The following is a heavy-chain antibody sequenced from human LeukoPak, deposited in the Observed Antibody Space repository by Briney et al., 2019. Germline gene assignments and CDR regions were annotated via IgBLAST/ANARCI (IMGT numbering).Heavy chain of an antibody. J-gene: IGHJ4*02. CDR3: ASGSLGHNYDSSGYEY. Sequence: PGRSLRLSCAASGFSPSTYGMNWVRQAPGKGLEWVGGIKYDGIQEFYADSVKGRFTVSKDTSKNTLHLQMNSLRAEDTAVYYCASGSLGHNYDSSGYEYWGQGTLVTVSS. CDR1: GFSPSTYG. CDR2: IKYDGIQE. V-gene: IGHV3-33*05. D-gene: IGHD3-22*01.